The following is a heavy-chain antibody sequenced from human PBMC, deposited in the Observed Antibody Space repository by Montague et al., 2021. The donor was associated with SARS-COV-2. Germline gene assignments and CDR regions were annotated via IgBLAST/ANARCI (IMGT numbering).Heavy chain of an antibody. CDR1: GFTFSNYG. J-gene: IGHJ4*02. CDR2: IWYDGSNK. D-gene: IGHD3-9*01. CDR3: AREYDILTGYYFDY. Sequence: SLRLSCAASGFTFSNYGMHWVRQAPGKGLEWVAVIWYDGSNKYYADSVKGRFTISRDNSKNTLYLQMNSLRAEDTAVYYCAREYDILTGYYFDYWGQGTLVTVSS. V-gene: IGHV3-33*08.